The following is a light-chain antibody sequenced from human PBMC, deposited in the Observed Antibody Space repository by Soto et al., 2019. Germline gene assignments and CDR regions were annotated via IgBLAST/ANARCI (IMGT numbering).Light chain of an antibody. CDR3: QTWVTGIQI. Sequence: QPVLTQSPSASASLGASVKLTCTLSSGHSSYPIAWHQQQPEKGPRYLMKLNSDGSHSKGDGIPDRFSGSSSGAERYLTISSLQSEDEADYYCQTWVTGIQIFGGGTKLTVL. CDR1: SGHSSYP. J-gene: IGLJ2*01. CDR2: LNSDGSH. V-gene: IGLV4-69*01.